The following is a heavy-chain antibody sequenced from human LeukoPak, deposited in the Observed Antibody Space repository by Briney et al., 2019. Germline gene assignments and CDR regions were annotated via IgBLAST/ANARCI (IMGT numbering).Heavy chain of an antibody. CDR3: ANGYCTNGVCYPYYYYYMDV. CDR2: ISYDGSNK. J-gene: IGHJ6*03. D-gene: IGHD2-8*01. Sequence: GGSLRLSCAASGFTFSSYGMHWVRQAPGKGLEWVAVISYDGSNKYYADSVKGRFTISRDNSKNTLYLQMNSLRAEDTAVYYCANGYCTNGVCYPYYYYYMDVWAKGPRSPSP. V-gene: IGHV3-30*18. CDR1: GFTFSSYG.